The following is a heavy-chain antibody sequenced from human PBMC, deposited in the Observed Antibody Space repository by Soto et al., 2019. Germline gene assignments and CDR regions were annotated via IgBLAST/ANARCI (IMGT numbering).Heavy chain of an antibody. J-gene: IGHJ4*02. CDR1: GFTFSSYS. CDR3: ARDRKPTGYCSGGSCYPDY. Sequence: GGSLRLSCAASGFTFSSYSMNWVRQAPGKGLEWVSSISSSSSYIYYADSVKGRFTISRDNAKNSLYLQMNSLRAEDTAVYYCARDRKPTGYCSGGSCYPDYWGQGTLVTVSS. D-gene: IGHD2-15*01. V-gene: IGHV3-21*01. CDR2: ISSSSSYI.